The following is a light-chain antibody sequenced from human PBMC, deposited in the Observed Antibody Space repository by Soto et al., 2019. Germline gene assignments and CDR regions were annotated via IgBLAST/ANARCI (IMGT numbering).Light chain of an antibody. CDR2: DAS. Sequence: EIVLTQSPATLSLSPGERATLSCRASQPVTTYLAWYQHKLGQALRLLIYDASNRATGVPARFSGSGSGTDFTLTISSLEPEDSAVYYCQQRYGWPSFGQGTKLEIK. V-gene: IGKV3-11*01. J-gene: IGKJ2*01. CDR3: QQRYGWPS. CDR1: QPVTTY.